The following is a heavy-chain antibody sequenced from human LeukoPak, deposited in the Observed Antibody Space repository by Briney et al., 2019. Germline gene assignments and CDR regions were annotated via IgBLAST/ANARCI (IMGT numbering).Heavy chain of an antibody. J-gene: IGHJ5*02. D-gene: IGHD3-16*01. Sequence: SVKVSCKASGGTFSSYAISWVRQAPGQGLEWMGGIIPIFGIANYAQKFQGRVTITADESTSTAYMELSSLRSEDTAVYYCARDWGRRIWFDPWGRGTLVTVSS. CDR3: ARDWGRRIWFDP. V-gene: IGHV1-69*13. CDR2: IIPIFGIA. CDR1: GGTFSSYA.